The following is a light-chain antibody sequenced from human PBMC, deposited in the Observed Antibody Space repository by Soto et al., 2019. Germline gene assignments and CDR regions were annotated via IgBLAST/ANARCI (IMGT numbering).Light chain of an antibody. CDR3: QHDDNLLP. V-gene: IGKV3D-7*01. J-gene: IGKJ4*01. Sequence: PVERGTLSVWASQTVSSSSFPWCQQKPGQAPGLLIYGASTRATAIPARFSGSGSGTDFTLTVSSLQPEDFAVYYCQHDDNLLPFGGGTKV. CDR2: GAS. CDR1: QTVSSSS.